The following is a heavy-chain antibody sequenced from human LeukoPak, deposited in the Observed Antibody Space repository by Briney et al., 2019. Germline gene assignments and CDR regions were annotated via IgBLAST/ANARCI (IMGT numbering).Heavy chain of an antibody. V-gene: IGHV4-59*12. CDR1: GGSISSSY. Sequence: SETLSLTCTVSGGSISSSYWSWIRQPPGKRLEWIGYIYYSGSTNYNPSLKSRVTISVDTSKNQFSLKLSSVTAADAAVYYCARGAYGDGLFDYWGQGTLVTVSS. J-gene: IGHJ4*02. D-gene: IGHD4-17*01. CDR3: ARGAYGDGLFDY. CDR2: IYYSGST.